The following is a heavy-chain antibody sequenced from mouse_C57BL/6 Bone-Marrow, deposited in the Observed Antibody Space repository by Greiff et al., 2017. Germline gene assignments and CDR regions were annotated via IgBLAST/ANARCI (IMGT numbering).Heavy chain of an antibody. CDR1: GFNIKDDY. Sequence: VQLKESGAELVRPGASVKLSCTASGFNIKDDYMHWVKQRPEQGLEWIGWIDPENGDTEYASKFQGKATITADTSSNTAYLQRSSLTSEYAAVYYCTAGDSYVSFDYWGQGTSVTVSS. CDR3: TAGDSYVSFDY. D-gene: IGHD1-1*01. CDR2: IDPENGDT. J-gene: IGHJ4*01. V-gene: IGHV14-4*01.